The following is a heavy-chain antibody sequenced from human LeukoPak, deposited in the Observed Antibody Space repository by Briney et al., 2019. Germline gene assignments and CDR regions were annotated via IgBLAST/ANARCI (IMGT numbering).Heavy chain of an antibody. J-gene: IGHJ4*02. CDR2: IYPSDSAT. V-gene: IGHV5-51*01. CDR1: GSRFTSFW. CDR3: ARIAARQYFDY. D-gene: IGHD6-6*01. Sequence: GGSLEISWKGSGSRFTSFWIGWVPQLPGEGLEWMGTIYPSDSATRDSPSFQGHVTISADKSNSNAYLQWSSLKASDTAMYYCARIAARQYFDYWGQGTLVTVSS.